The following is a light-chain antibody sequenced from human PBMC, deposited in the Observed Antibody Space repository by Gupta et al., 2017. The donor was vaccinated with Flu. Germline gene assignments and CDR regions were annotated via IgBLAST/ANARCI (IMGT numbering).Light chain of an antibody. CDR3: QHAGT. CDR1: QSVSSY. CDR2: DAS. Sequence: EIVLTHSAATLSLSPGERATLSCRASQSVSSYLAWYQQKPGQAPRLLIYDASNRATGIPARFSGSGSGTDFTLTSSSLEPEDFAVYYCQHAGTFGQGNKLEIK. J-gene: IGKJ2*02. V-gene: IGKV3-11*01.